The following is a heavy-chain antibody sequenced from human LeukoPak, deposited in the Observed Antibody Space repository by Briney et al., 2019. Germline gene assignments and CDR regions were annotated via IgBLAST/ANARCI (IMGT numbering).Heavy chain of an antibody. J-gene: IGHJ3*02. CDR3: ARSATGDAGDAFDI. Sequence: GESLKISCKGSEYSFSTYWIGWVRQLPGQGLEWMGIIYPGDSDTRYSPSFQGQVTISADKSISTAYLQWSSLRASDTAMYYCARSATGDAGDAFDIWGQGTMVTVSS. D-gene: IGHD1-1*01. CDR1: EYSFSTYW. CDR2: IYPGDSDT. V-gene: IGHV5-51*01.